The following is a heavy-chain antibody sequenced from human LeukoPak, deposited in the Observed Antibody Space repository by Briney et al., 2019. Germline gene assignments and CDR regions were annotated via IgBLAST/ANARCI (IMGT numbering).Heavy chain of an antibody. Sequence: KASETLSLTCAVSGGSIRSSHWWVWVRQPPGKGLQWIGEIYHSGSTNYNPSLKSRVTISVDKSKNQFSLKLNSVTAADTAVYYCARDFNSGWSRGYFDLWGRGFLVTVSS. D-gene: IGHD6-19*01. J-gene: IGHJ2*01. CDR1: GGSIRSSHW. CDR3: ARDFNSGWSRGYFDL. V-gene: IGHV4-4*02. CDR2: IYHSGST.